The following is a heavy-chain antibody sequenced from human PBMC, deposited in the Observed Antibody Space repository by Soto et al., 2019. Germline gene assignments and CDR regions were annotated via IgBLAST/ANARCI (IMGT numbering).Heavy chain of an antibody. J-gene: IGHJ5*02. CDR1: GGSITSGAAS. CDR2: ISHSGST. D-gene: IGHD6-13*01. V-gene: IGHV4-30-2*01. CDR3: VRESAPSGPNYFDT. Sequence: TMYLTCSVSGGSITSGAASWNWVRQPPGKGLEWIAYISHSGSTYYNPSLKGRVTVSVDRSKNQFSLKLDSVSAADTAIYYCVRESAPSGPNYFDTWGPGTLVTV.